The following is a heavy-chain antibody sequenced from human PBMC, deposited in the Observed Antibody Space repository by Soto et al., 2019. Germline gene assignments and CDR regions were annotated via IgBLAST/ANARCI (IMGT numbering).Heavy chain of an antibody. J-gene: IGHJ4*02. V-gene: IGHV3-23*01. D-gene: IGHD2-15*01. CDR2: IDVLDGA. CDR3: SDWRAGGPVNLDH. CDR1: GLSLNNYA. Sequence: GGSLRLSCVVSGLSLNNYAIAWVRHAPGKGLEFVSTIDVLDGAWYSDSVRGRLAVSRDVSRNTVYLQMSSLRVEDTAIYFCSDWRAGGPVNLDHWGPGTRVTVSS.